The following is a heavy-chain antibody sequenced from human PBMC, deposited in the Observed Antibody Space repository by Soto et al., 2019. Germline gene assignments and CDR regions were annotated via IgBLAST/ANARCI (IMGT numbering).Heavy chain of an antibody. V-gene: IGHV3-23*01. CDR1: GLSFKNYG. CDR2: ISANGGTT. D-gene: IGHD3-16*01. CDR3: GNGKGGGPTGGFGD. J-gene: IGHJ4*01. Sequence: GGSLRLSCAASGLSFKNYGMTWVRLAPGKGLEWVSAISANGGTTYYADSVKGRFTISRDNSKSTLYLQMSNLGADHTAGYYWGNGKGGGPTGGFGDWGQGIPGTGPS.